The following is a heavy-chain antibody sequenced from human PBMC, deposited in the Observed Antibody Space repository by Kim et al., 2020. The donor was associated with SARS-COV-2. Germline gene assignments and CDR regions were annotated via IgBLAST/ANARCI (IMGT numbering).Heavy chain of an antibody. J-gene: IGHJ5*02. Sequence: SETLSLTCSVSGDSIGYGAYYWDWIRQSPGKGLEWIVSIYHTGKNYYNPSLKSRVTISVDTAKNQFSLKMRSVTATDTAIYYCARGSSRWDEAGHFDPCGQGSLVTVSS. CDR1: GDSIGYGAYY. V-gene: IGHV4-39*01. D-gene: IGHD6-13*01. CDR2: IYHTGKN. CDR3: ARGSSRWDEAGHFDP.